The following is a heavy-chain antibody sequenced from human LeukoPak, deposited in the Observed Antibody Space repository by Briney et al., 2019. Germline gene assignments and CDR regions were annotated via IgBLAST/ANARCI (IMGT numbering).Heavy chain of an antibody. CDR3: ARSTWLLDK. V-gene: IGHV4-61*08. J-gene: IGHJ4*02. CDR1: GGSISSGGYY. Sequence: PSETLSLTCTVSGGSISSGGYYWSWIRQPPGKGLEWIGYIYYSGSTNYNPSFKSRVTISLDTSKNQFSLKLSSVTAADTAVYYCARSTWLLDKWGQGTLVTVSS. CDR2: IYYSGST. D-gene: IGHD3-22*01.